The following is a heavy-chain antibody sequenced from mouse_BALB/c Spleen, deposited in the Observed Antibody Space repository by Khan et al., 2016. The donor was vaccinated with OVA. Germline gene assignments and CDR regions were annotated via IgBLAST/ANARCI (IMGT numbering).Heavy chain of an antibody. D-gene: IGHD3-2*02. Sequence: QVQLQQSGAELVRPGTSVKVSCKASGYAFSNYLIEWLKQRPGQGLEWIGVINPGSGCTKYNEKFKDKATLTADPSSSTSYMQLSSLTSDDAAVYCCSRSGYGFGAYWGPGTLVTVSA. CDR2: INPGSGCT. CDR1: GYAFSNYL. J-gene: IGHJ3*01. CDR3: SRSGYGFGAY. V-gene: IGHV1-54*01.